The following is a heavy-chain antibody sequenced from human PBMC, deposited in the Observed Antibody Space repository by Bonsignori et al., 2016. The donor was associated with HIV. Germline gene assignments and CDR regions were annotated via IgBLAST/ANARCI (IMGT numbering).Heavy chain of an antibody. CDR2: IKQDGSQK. CDR3: TRGGCSSASCSGRFDP. Sequence: EVLLVESGGGLVQPGGSLRLSCAASGFTFSSYWMSWVRQAPGKGLEWVANIKQDGSQKHYVDSVKGRFTISRDNAKDSLYLQMNSLRAEDTAVYYCTRGGCSSASCSGRFDPWGQGTQVTVSS. CDR1: GFTFSSYW. D-gene: IGHD2-2*01. V-gene: IGHV3-7*01. J-gene: IGHJ5*02.